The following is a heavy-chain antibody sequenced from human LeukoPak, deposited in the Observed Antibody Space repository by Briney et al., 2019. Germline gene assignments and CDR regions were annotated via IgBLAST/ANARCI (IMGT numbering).Heavy chain of an antibody. J-gene: IGHJ4*02. V-gene: IGHV4-59*12. CDR2: IYYSGST. Sequence: SETLSLTCTVSGASISSYYWSWIRQPPGKGLEWIGYIYYSGSTNYNPSLKSRVTISVDTSKNQFSLKLSSVTAADTAVYYCARDPGGSYPFDYWGQGTLVTVSS. D-gene: IGHD2-15*01. CDR3: ARDPGGSYPFDY. CDR1: GASISSYY.